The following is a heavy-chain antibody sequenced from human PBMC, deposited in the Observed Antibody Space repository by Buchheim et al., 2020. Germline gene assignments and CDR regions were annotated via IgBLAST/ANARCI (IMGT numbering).Heavy chain of an antibody. CDR3: ALTPDRRYQMYIDY. D-gene: IGHD1-14*01. Sequence: VQLLESGGALVRPGGSLRLSCAASGFTFSSYGMTWVPQAPGKGLEWVSSISVGGGPTFYADSVKGRFTISRDNSINTLYLQIHSLRGEDTAVYYSALTPDRRYQMYIDYWRQGTL. CDR2: ISVGGGPT. CDR1: GFTFSSYG. J-gene: IGHJ4*02. V-gene: IGHV3-23*01.